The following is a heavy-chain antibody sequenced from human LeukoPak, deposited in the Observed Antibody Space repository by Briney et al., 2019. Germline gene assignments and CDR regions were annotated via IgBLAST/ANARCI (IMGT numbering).Heavy chain of an antibody. V-gene: IGHV3-30*02. D-gene: IGHD6-13*01. J-gene: IGHJ4*02. CDR3: AKDTAYSSSWYFFDY. CDR1: GYTFTGYY. Sequence: SCKASGYTFTGYYMHWVRQAPGKGLDWVAFIRYDGSNKYYADSVKGRFTISRDNSKNTLYLQMNSLRAEDTAVYYCAKDTAYSSSWYFFDYWGQGTLVTVSS. CDR2: IRYDGSNK.